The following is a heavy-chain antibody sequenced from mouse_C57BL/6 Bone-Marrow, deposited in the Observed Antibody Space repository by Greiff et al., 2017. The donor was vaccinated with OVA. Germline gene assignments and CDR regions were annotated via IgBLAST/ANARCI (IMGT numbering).Heavy chain of an antibody. V-gene: IGHV7-3*01. CDR1: GFTFTDYY. CDR2: IRNKANGYTT. Sequence: EVQVVESGGGLVQPGGSLSLSCAASGFTFTDYYMSWVRQPPGKALEWLGFIRNKANGYTTEYSASVKGRFTISRDNSQSILYLQMNALRAEDIATYYCARSKYGSSYVLAYWGKGTLVTVSA. D-gene: IGHD1-1*01. CDR3: ARSKYGSSYVLAY. J-gene: IGHJ3*01.